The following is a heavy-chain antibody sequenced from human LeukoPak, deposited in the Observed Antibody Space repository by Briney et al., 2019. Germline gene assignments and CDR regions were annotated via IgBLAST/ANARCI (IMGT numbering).Heavy chain of an antibody. J-gene: IGHJ6*02. D-gene: IGHD2-2*01. Sequence: GGSLRLSCAASGFTFSSYSMNWVRQAPGKGLEWVSSISSSSSTIYYADSVKGRFTISRDNAKNSLYLQMNSLRDEDTAVYYCARAGYCSSTSCYGVYYYYGMDVWGQGTTVTVSS. CDR2: ISSSSSTI. CDR3: ARAGYCSSTSCYGVYYYYGMDV. V-gene: IGHV3-48*02. CDR1: GFTFSSYS.